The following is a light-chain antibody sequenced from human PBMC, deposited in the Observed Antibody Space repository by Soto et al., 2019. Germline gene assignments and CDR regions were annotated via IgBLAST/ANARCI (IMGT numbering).Light chain of an antibody. V-gene: IGKV2-28*01. CDR1: QXLLHTDGYNY. Sequence: DIVMTQSPLSLPVTPGDPSSISCSXSQXLLHTDGYNYLDWYLQKPGQSPQLLIYLGSNRASGVPDRFSGSGSGTDFTLKISRVEAEDVGVYYCMQALQTPLTFGGGSKVDIK. CDR3: MQALQTPLT. CDR2: LGS. J-gene: IGKJ4*01.